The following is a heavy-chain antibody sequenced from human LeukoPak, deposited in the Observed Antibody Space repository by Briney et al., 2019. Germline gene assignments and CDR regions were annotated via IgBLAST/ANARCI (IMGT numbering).Heavy chain of an antibody. CDR2: VNHNAEMI. CDR1: GFPFSSYV. CDR3: ARDHDWAFDL. Sequence: GGSLRLSCEASGFPFSSYVMSWVRQAPGKGLEWIAYVNHNAEMIFYPDFVKGRFTISRDNAKNSLYLQMNALRDEDTAIYYCARDHDWAFDLWGQGTLVTVSS. V-gene: IGHV3-48*02. J-gene: IGHJ4*02. D-gene: IGHD3-9*01.